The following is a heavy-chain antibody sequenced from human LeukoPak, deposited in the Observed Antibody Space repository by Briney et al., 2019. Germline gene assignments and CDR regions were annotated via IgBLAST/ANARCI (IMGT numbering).Heavy chain of an antibody. V-gene: IGHV1-3*01. D-gene: IGHD1-1*01. CDR3: ASDTGTTLIFDY. J-gene: IGHJ4*02. CDR2: INAGNGNT. CDR1: GYTFTSYG. Sequence: GASVKVSCKASGYTFTSYGISWVRQAPGQGLEWMGWINAGNGNTKYSQKFQGRVTITRDTSASTAYMELSSLRSEDTAVYYCASDTGTTLIFDYWGQGTLVTVSS.